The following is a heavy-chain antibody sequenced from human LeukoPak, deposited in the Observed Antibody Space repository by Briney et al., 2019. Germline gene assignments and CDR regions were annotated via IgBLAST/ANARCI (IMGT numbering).Heavy chain of an antibody. CDR1: GGSFSGYY. J-gene: IGHJ5*02. Sequence: PSETLSLTCAVYGGSFSGYYWSWIRQPPGKGLEWIGEINHSGSTNYNPSLKSRVTISVDTSKNQFSLKLSSVTAADTAVYYCARGQKYYYDSSGYQNWFDPWGQGTLVTVSS. CDR3: ARGQKYYYDSSGYQNWFDP. CDR2: INHSGST. D-gene: IGHD3-22*01. V-gene: IGHV4-34*01.